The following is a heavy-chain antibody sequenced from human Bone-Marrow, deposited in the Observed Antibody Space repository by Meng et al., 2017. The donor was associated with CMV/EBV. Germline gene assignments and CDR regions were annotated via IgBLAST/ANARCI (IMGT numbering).Heavy chain of an antibody. J-gene: IGHJ3*02. CDR2: IYYSGST. D-gene: IGHD3-10*01. V-gene: IGHV4-30-4*08. CDR3: ARLTILRGLLHVRAFDI. Sequence: SETLSLTCTVAGGSISSGDYCWSWIRQPPGKGLEWIGYIYYSGSTYYQPSLKRRVTITVDTSKNQFSLKLSSVTAADTAIYYCARLTILRGLLHVRAFDIWGQGTMVTVSS. CDR1: GGSISSGDYC.